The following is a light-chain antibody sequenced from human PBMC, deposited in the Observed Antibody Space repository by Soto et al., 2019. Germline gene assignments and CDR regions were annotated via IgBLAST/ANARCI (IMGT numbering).Light chain of an antibody. V-gene: IGLV2-14*01. CDR2: EVR. CDR1: SNDIGGYIY. CDR3: SSYTSGDTLA. J-gene: IGLJ2*01. Sequence: QSVLTQPASVSGSPVQSITIPCTGTSNDIGGYIYVSWYQHHPGRAPKLIIYEVRNRPSGVSNRFSGSKSDNTASLTISGLQAEDEATYYCSSYTSGDTLAFGGGTKGTVL.